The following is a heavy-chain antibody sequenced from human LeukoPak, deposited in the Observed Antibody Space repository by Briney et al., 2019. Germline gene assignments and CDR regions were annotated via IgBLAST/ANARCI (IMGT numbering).Heavy chain of an antibody. CDR2: INPSGGST. CDR3: ARDSSGWYWYFDL. D-gene: IGHD6-19*01. V-gene: IGHV1-46*01. CDR1: GYTFTSYY. Sequence: ASVKVCCKASGYTFTSYYMHWVRQAPGQGLEWMGIINPSGGSTSYAQEFQGRVTMTRDTSTSTVYMELSSLRSEDTAVYYCARDSSGWYWYFDLWGRGTLVTVSS. J-gene: IGHJ2*01.